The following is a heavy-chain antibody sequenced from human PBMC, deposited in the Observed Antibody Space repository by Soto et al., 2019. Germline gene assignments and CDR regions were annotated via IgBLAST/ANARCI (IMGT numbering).Heavy chain of an antibody. Sequence: GGSLRLSCAASGFTFSSSDMHWVRQATGKGLEWVSGVGSAGDPYYAGSVKGRFTISRENAKNSLYLQMNSLRAGDTAVYYCARWNWQQLAFAYWGKGTLVTVSS. D-gene: IGHD6-13*01. CDR2: VGSAGDP. V-gene: IGHV3-13*05. CDR1: GFTFSSSD. J-gene: IGHJ4*02. CDR3: ARWNWQQLAFAY.